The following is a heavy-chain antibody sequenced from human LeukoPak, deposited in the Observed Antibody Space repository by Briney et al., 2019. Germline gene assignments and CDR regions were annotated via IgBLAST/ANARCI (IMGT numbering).Heavy chain of an antibody. CDR2: ISYDGSNK. Sequence: GGSLRLSCAASGFTFSSYGMHWVRQAPGKGLEWVAVISYDGSNKYYADSVKGRFTISRDNSKNTLYLQMNSLRAEDTAVYYCAKDVADFDYGSYYPLILQSCYFDYWGQGTLVTVSS. J-gene: IGHJ4*02. V-gene: IGHV3-30*18. CDR1: GFTFSSYG. CDR3: AKDVADFDYGSYYPLILQSCYFDY. D-gene: IGHD1-26*01.